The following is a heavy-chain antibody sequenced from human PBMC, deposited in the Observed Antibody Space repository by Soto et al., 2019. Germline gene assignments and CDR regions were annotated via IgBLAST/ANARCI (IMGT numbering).Heavy chain of an antibody. D-gene: IGHD5-12*01. Sequence: QVQLVESGGGVVQPGRSLRLSCAASGFTFSSFGMHWVRQAPGKGLEWVAVASYDGSYKYYADSVKGRFTNSRDNSKNTLYLQMNSLIAEDTAVYYCAKERSVVATTPDFDYWGQGTLVTVSS. CDR1: GFTFSSFG. V-gene: IGHV3-30*18. CDR2: ASYDGSYK. CDR3: AKERSVVATTPDFDY. J-gene: IGHJ4*02.